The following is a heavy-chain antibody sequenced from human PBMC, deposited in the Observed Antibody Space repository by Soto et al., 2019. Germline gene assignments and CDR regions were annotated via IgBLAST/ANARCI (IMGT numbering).Heavy chain of an antibody. CDR2: ISHSGST. CDR1: SGSISSSNW. V-gene: IGHV4-4*02. J-gene: IGHJ3*02. Sequence: QVHLQESGPGLVKPSGTLSLTCVVSSGSISSSNWWSWVRQPPGKGLEWIGEISHSGSTTYNPSLKSRVTISVDKSKNQFSLNLRSVTAADTAVYYSARAIYDFWSGYRQNVFDIWGQGTPVTVSS. D-gene: IGHD3-3*01. CDR3: ARAIYDFWSGYRQNVFDI.